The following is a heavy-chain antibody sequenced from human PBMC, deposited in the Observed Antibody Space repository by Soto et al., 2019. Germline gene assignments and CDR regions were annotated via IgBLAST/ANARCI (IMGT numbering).Heavy chain of an antibody. V-gene: IGHV3-73*01. CDR1: GFTFSGSA. J-gene: IGHJ6*02. Sequence: EVQLVESGGGLVQPGGSLKLSCAASGFTFSGSAMHWVRQASGKGLEWVGRIRSKANSYATAYAASVKGRFTISRDDSKTTGYLQMNSLKTEDTAVYYCTTPGMARLGDYGMDVWGQGTTVTVSS. CDR2: IRSKANSYAT. D-gene: IGHD6-19*01. CDR3: TTPGMARLGDYGMDV.